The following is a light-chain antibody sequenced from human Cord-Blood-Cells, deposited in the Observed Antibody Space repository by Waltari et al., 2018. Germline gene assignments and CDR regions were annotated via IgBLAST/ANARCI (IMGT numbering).Light chain of an antibody. J-gene: IGLJ1*01. V-gene: IGLV2-14*01. Sequence: QSALTQPASVSGSPGQSITISCTGTSSDVGGYNYVSWYQQPPGKAPKLMFYDVSNRPSGVSNRFSGSKSGNTASLTISGLQAEDEADYYCSSYTSSSTLVFGTGTKVTVL. CDR2: DVS. CDR3: SSYTSSSTLV. CDR1: SSDVGGYNY.